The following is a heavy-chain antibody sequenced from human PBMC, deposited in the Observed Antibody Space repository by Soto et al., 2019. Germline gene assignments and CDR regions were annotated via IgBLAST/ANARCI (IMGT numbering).Heavy chain of an antibody. V-gene: IGHV4-39*02. CDR1: GGSISSSSYY. CDR3: ASQATYWDY. J-gene: IGHJ4*02. D-gene: IGHD2-15*01. CDR2: FYYSGST. Sequence: QLQLQESGPGLVKPSETLSLTCTVSGGSISSSSYYWGWIRQPPGKGLEWIGSFYYSGSTYYTPSPKXPXTXXVDTPKNHFSLKLSSVTAADTAVYYSASQATYWDYWGQGTLVTVSS.